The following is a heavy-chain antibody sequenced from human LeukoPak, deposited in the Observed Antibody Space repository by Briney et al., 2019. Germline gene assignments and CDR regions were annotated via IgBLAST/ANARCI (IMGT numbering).Heavy chain of an antibody. CDR3: ARDSYGGNSFDY. Sequence: GRSLRLSCAASGFTFSSYSMNWVRQAPGKWLEWDTSISSSSSYIYYADSVKGRFTISRVNAMNSLYLQMNSLRAEDTAVYYCARDSYGGNSFDYWGQGTLVTVSS. D-gene: IGHD4-23*01. J-gene: IGHJ4*02. CDR2: ISSSSSYI. V-gene: IGHV3-21*01. CDR1: GFTFSSYS.